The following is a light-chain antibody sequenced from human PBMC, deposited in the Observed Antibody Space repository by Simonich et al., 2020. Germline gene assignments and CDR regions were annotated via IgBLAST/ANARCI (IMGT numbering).Light chain of an antibody. V-gene: IGKV2D-29*02. CDR3: MQSIQLPPIT. J-gene: IGKJ5*01. Sequence: DIVMTQTPLSLSVTPGQPASISCKSSQSLLHSDGKTYLYWYLQKPGQSPQLLIYDVSNRFSGVPDRFSGSGSGTEFTLKISRVEAEDVGVYYCMQSIQLPPITFGQGTRLEIK. CDR2: DVS. CDR1: QSLLHSDGKTY.